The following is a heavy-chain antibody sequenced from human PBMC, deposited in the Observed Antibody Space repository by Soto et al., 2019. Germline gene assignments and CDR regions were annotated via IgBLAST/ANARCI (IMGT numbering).Heavy chain of an antibody. CDR3: AGALYSSGPEIIEY. J-gene: IGHJ4*02. D-gene: IGHD6-19*01. V-gene: IGHV3-21*01. CDR2: ISSSSSYI. CDR1: GFTFSSYS. Sequence: GGSLRLSCAASGFTFSSYSMNWVRQAPGKGLEWVSSISSSSSYIYYADSVKGRFTISRDNAKNSLYLQMNSLRAEDTAVYYCAGALYSSGPEIIEYWGQGTLVTLSS.